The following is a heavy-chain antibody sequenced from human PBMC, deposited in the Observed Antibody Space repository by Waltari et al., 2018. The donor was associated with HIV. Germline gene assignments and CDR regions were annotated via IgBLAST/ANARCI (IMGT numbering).Heavy chain of an antibody. V-gene: IGHV3-7*04. CDR2: IKQDGSEK. CDR3: ARGGFYGSGSKVN. D-gene: IGHD3-10*01. CDR1: GFTFSSYW. Sequence: EVQLVESGGGLVQPGGSLRLPCAASGFTFSSYWMSWVRPAPGKGLEWVANIKQDGSEKYYVDSVNGRFTISRDNAENSLYLQMNSLRAEDTAVYYCARGGFYGSGSKVNWGQGTLVTVSS. J-gene: IGHJ4*02.